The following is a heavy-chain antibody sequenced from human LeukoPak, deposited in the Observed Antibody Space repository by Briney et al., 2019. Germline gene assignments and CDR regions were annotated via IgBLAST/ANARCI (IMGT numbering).Heavy chain of an antibody. V-gene: IGHV4-4*07. CDR1: GGSIRSY. CDR2: IYGSGST. Sequence: SETLSLTCTVSGGSIRSYWSWIRQPAGKGLEWIGRIYGSGSTDYNPSLKSRVTMSIDTSKNQFSLNLISVTAADTAVYYCARDSGTTGEVRFDPWGQGTLVTVSS. J-gene: IGHJ5*02. D-gene: IGHD3-10*01. CDR3: ARDSGTTGEVRFDP.